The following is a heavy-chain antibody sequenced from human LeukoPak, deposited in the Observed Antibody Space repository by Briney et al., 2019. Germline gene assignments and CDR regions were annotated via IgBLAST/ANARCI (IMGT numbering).Heavy chain of an antibody. CDR2: ISYDQSHK. CDR3: AGVSGSNYGYLDS. Sequence: GRSLRLSCAASGFRFSRHSSHCVRQAPGKGLEWVALISYDQSHKYYSDSVKGRFTISRDNSNETVFLQMNTLRPEDTAVYYCAGVSGSNYGYLDSWGQGTLVTVSS. CDR1: GFRFSRHS. D-gene: IGHD1-26*01. V-gene: IGHV3-30*04. J-gene: IGHJ4*02.